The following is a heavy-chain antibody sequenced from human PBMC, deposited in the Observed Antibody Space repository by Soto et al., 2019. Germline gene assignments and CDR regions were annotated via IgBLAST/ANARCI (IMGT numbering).Heavy chain of an antibody. D-gene: IGHD6-6*01. J-gene: IGHJ5*02. Sequence: LSLTCAVSGYSISSGYYWGWIRQPPGKGLEWIGSIYHSGSTYYNPSLKSRVTISVDTSKNQFSLKLSSVTAADTAVYYCARDGGNRYSSSSHNWFDPWGQGTLVTVSS. V-gene: IGHV4-38-2*02. CDR2: IYHSGST. CDR3: ARDGGNRYSSSSHNWFDP. CDR1: GYSISSGYY.